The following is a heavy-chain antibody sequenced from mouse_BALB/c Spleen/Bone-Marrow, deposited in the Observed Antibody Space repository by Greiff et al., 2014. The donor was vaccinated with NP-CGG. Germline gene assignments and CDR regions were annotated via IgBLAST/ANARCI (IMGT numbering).Heavy chain of an antibody. CDR2: INPNIGGT. CDR1: GYTFTDYT. V-gene: IGHV1-22*01. J-gene: IGHJ2*01. Sequence: LKESGASVKISCKTSGYTFTDYTMHWVKQSHGKSLEWIGHINPNIGGTSYNQKFKGKATLTLDKSSSTAYMELRSLTSEDSAVYYCTRSRYGDYWGQGTTLTVSS. CDR3: TRSRYGDY. D-gene: IGHD2-14*01.